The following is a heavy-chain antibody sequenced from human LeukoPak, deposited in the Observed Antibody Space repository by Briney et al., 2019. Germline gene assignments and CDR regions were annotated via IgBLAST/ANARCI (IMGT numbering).Heavy chain of an antibody. CDR1: GGSISSYC. CDR2: TYCSGDT. J-gene: IGHJ6*03. D-gene: IGHD2-2*01. CDR3: ARLPGAAATYYYYYMDV. Sequence: SETLSLTCTVSGGSISSYCWSWIRQPPGKGLEWIATTYCSGDTHYNPSLKSRVTISVDTSKNQFSLKLSSVTAADTAVYYCARLPGAAATYYYYYMDVWGKGTTVTVSS. V-gene: IGHV4-39*01.